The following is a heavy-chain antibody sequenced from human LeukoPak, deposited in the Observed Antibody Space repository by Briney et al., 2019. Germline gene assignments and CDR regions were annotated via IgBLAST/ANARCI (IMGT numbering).Heavy chain of an antibody. CDR3: AKGGYCSSTSCYTHYVF. D-gene: IGHD2-2*02. CDR1: GFTFSSYA. Sequence: PGGSLRLSCAASGFTFSSYAMSWVRQAPGKGLEWVSAISGSGSGSGGSTYYAGSVKGRFTISRGNSKNSLYLQMNSLRADDTAVYYCAKGGYCSSTSCYTHYVFWGQGTLVTVSS. V-gene: IGHV3-23*01. CDR2: ISGSGSGSGGST. J-gene: IGHJ4*02.